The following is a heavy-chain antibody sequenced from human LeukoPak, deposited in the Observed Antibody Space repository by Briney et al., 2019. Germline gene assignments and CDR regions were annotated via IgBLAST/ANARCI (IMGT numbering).Heavy chain of an antibody. J-gene: IGHJ4*02. D-gene: IGHD4-23*01. CDR1: GFTFDDYA. V-gene: IGHV3-23*01. CDR2: ISGSGGST. CDR3: AKDWGPDYGGNGVY. Sequence: PGGSLRLSCAASGFTFDDYAMHWVRQAPGKGLEWVSAISGSGGSTYYADSVKGRFTISRDDSKNTLYLQMNGLRAEDTAVYYCAKDWGPDYGGNGVYWGQGTLVTVSS.